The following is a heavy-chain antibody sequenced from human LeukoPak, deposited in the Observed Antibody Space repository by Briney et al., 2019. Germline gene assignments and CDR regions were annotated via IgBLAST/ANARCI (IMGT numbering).Heavy chain of an antibody. CDR3: VRETVSVITDFDY. Sequence: PGGSLRLSCAASGFTFNRHWMTWVRQAPGKGLEWVANIKEDGSEQYYVDSIKGRFTISRDNAKNSLYLQMSSLRAEDTAIYYCVRETVSVITDFDYWGQGTLVTVSS. CDR2: IKEDGSEQ. CDR1: GFTFNRHW. V-gene: IGHV3-7*01. J-gene: IGHJ4*02. D-gene: IGHD3-16*02.